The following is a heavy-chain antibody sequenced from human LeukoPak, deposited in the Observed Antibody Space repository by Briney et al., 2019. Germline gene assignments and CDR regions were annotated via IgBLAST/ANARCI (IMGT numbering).Heavy chain of an antibody. CDR1: GGSFSGYY. J-gene: IGHJ4*02. V-gene: IGHV4-34*01. CDR2: INHSGST. Sequence: PSETLSLTCAVYGGSFSGYYWSWIRQPPGKGLEWIGEINHSGSTNHNPSLKSRVTISVDTSKNQFSLKLSSVTAADTAVYYCARRRYDYVWGTYHPYYFDYWGQGTLVTVSS. D-gene: IGHD3-16*02. CDR3: ARRRYDYVWGTYHPYYFDY.